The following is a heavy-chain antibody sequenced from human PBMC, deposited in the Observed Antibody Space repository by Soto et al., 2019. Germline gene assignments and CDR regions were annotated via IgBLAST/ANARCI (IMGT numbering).Heavy chain of an antibody. J-gene: IGHJ6*02. CDR1: GYTSTNYY. Sequence: GASVKVSCKASGYTSTNYYIHWVRQAPGQGLEWMGIINPSGSTTYAQKFQGRVTLTRDTSTSTVYMELSRLRSEDAAVYYCAREAGVAIFGVVSYYGMDVWGQGTTVTVSS. D-gene: IGHD3-3*02. V-gene: IGHV1-46*01. CDR2: INPSGST. CDR3: AREAGVAIFGVVSYYGMDV.